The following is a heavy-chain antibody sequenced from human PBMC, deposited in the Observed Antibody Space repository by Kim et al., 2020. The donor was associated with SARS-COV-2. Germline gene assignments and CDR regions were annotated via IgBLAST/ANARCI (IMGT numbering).Heavy chain of an antibody. CDR3: ARVGYDYVWGSYRDYYYYYGMDV. CDR2: ISSSSSYT. V-gene: IGHV3-11*05. D-gene: IGHD3-16*02. CDR1: GFTFSDYY. Sequence: GGSLRLSCAASGFTFSDYYMSWIRQAPGKGLEWVSYISSSSSYTNYADSVKGRFTISRDNATNSLYLQMNSLRAEDTAVDYCARVGYDYVWGSYRDYYYYYGMDVWGQGTTVTVSS. J-gene: IGHJ6*02.